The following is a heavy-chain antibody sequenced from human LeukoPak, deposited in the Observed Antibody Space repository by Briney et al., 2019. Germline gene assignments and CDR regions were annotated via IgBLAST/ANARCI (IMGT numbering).Heavy chain of an antibody. J-gene: IGHJ2*01. V-gene: IGHV1-2*06. CDR2: INPNSDGT. D-gene: IGHD6-19*01. CDR1: GYTFTGYY. CDR3: ARDSGDAVAVNWYFDL. Sequence: ASVKVSCKGSGYTFTGYYMHWVRQAPGHRLEWMGRINPNSDGTNYAQKFQGRVTMTRNTSISTAYMELSRLRSDDTAVYYCARDSGDAVAVNWYFDLWGRGTLVTVSS.